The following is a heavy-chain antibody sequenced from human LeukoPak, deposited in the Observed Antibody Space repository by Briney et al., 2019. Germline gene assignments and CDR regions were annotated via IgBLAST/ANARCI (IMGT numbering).Heavy chain of an antibody. Sequence: PSETLSLTCTVSGGSISSSSYYWGWIRQPPGKGLEWIGSIYYSGSTYYNPSLKSRVTISVDTSKNQFSMKLSSVTAADTAVYYCARKRLKYSSGWHEIGRSGYFDYWGQGTLVTVSS. V-gene: IGHV4-39*01. CDR3: ARKRLKYSSGWHEIGRSGYFDY. CDR2: IYYSGST. CDR1: GGSISSSSYY. J-gene: IGHJ4*02. D-gene: IGHD6-19*01.